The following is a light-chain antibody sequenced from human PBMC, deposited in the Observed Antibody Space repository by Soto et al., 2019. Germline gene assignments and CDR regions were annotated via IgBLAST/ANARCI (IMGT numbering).Light chain of an antibody. CDR1: SSDDGIYNY. J-gene: IGLJ1*01. CDR2: EVT. V-gene: IGLV2-8*01. Sequence: QSALTQPPSASGSPGQSVTISCTGTSSDDGIYNYVSWYQHHPGKAPKLLIYEVTKRPSGVPDRFSGSKSGNTASLTVSGLQAEDEADYYCSSYAGSNNLYVFGTGTKVTVL. CDR3: SSYAGSNNLYV.